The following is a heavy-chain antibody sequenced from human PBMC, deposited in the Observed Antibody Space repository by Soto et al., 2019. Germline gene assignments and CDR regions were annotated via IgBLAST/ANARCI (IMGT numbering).Heavy chain of an antibody. D-gene: IGHD3-3*01. V-gene: IGHV5-51*01. CDR3: ARQASTIFGVVKDYYYYYGMDV. Sequence: PGESLKISCTVSGYSFTRYWIGWVRQMHGKGLEWMGIIYPGDSDTRYSPSFQGQVTISADKSISTAYLQWSSLKASDTAMYYCARQASTIFGVVKDYYYYYGMDVWGQGTTVTVSS. CDR2: IYPGDSDT. CDR1: GYSFTRYW. J-gene: IGHJ6*02.